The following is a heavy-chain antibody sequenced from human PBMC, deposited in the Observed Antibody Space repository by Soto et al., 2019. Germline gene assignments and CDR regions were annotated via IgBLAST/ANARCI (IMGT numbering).Heavy chain of an antibody. CDR2: MYHSGIT. V-gene: IGHV4-38-2*01. J-gene: IGHJ6*02. D-gene: IGHD6-6*01. CDR1: GYSIRSGYF. Sequence: PSETLSLTCAVSGYSIRSGYFWGWIRQPPGKGLEWIGSMYHSGITYYNLSLKSRVTISVDTSKNQLSLELSSATAADTAVYYCARSMYSTSAQLYYGMDVWDQGTTVTVSS. CDR3: ARSMYSTSAQLYYGMDV.